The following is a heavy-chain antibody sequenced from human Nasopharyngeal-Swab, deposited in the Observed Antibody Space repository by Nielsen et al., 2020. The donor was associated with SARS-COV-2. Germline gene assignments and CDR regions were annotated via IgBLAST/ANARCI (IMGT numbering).Heavy chain of an antibody. Sequence: ESLKISCAASGFTFSSYSMNWVRQAPGKGLEWVSSISSSSSYIYYADSVKGRFTISRDNAKNSLYLQMNSLRAEDTAVYYCARDQGYCSSTSCYEFDYWGQGTLVTVSS. CDR2: ISSSSSYI. CDR1: GFTFSSYS. D-gene: IGHD2-2*01. CDR3: ARDQGYCSSTSCYEFDY. V-gene: IGHV3-21*01. J-gene: IGHJ4*02.